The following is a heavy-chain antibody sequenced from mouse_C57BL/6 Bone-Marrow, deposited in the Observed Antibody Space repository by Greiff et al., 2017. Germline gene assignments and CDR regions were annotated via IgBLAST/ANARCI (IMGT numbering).Heavy chain of an antibody. J-gene: IGHJ4*01. CDR2: INPGSGGT. CDR3: ARKGRRYAMDY. CDR1: GYAFTNYL. Sequence: LVESGAELVRPGTSVKVSCKASGYAFTNYLIEWVKQRPGQGLEWIGVINPGSGGTNYNEKFKGKATLTADKSSSTAYMQLSSLTSEDSAVYFCARKGRRYAMDYWGQGTSVTVSS. V-gene: IGHV1-54*01. D-gene: IGHD3-3*01.